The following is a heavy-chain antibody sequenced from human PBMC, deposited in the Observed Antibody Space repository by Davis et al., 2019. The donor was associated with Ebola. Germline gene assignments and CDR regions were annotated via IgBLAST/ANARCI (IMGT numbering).Heavy chain of an antibody. J-gene: IGHJ6*02. V-gene: IGHV3-21*01. Sequence: GGSLRLSCAASGFTFSSYSMTWVRQAPGKGLEWVSSISSSSNYIYYADSVKGRFTISRDNAKNSLYLQMNSLRAEDTAVYYCARDLLLEWLLCGMDVWGQGTTVTVSS. CDR2: ISSSSNYI. CDR3: ARDLLLEWLLCGMDV. CDR1: GFTFSSYS. D-gene: IGHD3-3*01.